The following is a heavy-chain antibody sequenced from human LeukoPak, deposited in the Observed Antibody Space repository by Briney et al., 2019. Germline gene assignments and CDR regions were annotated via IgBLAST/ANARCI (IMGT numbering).Heavy chain of an antibody. D-gene: IGHD6-13*01. CDR3: AREADSSSWLPSYNWFDP. V-gene: IGHV1-3*03. CDR1: GYTFTSYA. Sequence: ASVKVSCKASGYTFTSYAMHWVRQAPGQRLEWMGWINAGNGNTKYSQEFQGRVTITRDTSVSTAYMELSSLRSEDMAVYYCAREADSSSWLPSYNWFDPWGQGTLVTVSS. J-gene: IGHJ5*02. CDR2: INAGNGNT.